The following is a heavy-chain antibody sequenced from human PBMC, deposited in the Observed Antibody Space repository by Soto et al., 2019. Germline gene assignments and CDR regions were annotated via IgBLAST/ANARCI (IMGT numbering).Heavy chain of an antibody. V-gene: IGHV3-21*01. CDR2: ISSSSSYI. CDR1: GFTFSSYS. D-gene: IGHD2-8*01. CDR3: ARVGMRYCTNGVCYIEY. Sequence: PGGSLRLSGAASGFTFSSYSMNWVRQAPGKGLEWVSSISSSSSYIYYADSVKGRFTISRDNAKTSLYLQMNSLRAEDTAVYYCARVGMRYCTNGVCYIEYCGQGTLVTVSS. J-gene: IGHJ4*02.